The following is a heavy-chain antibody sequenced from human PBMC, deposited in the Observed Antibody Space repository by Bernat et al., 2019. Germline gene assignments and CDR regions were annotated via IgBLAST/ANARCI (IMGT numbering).Heavy chain of an antibody. D-gene: IGHD2-2*01. CDR1: GFTFSSYS. V-gene: IGHV3-21*01. J-gene: IGHJ4*02. Sequence: EVQLVESGGGLVKPGGSLRLSCAASGFTFSSYSMNWVRQAPGKGLEWVSSISSSSSYRYYADSVKGRFTISRDNAKNSLYLQMNSLRAEDTAVYYCAGGSRGVPSDQVYYYDYWGQGTLVTVSS. CDR2: ISSSSSYR. CDR3: AGGSRGVPSDQVYYYDY.